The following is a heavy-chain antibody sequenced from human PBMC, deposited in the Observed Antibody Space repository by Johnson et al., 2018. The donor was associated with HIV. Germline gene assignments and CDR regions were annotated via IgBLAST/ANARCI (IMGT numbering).Heavy chain of an antibody. V-gene: IGHV3-15*01. Sequence: VQLVESGGGLVQPGGSLRLSCAASGFTFNNAWMSWVRQTPGKGLEWVGRIKSQTDGGTTDYAAPVKGRFTISRDDSKNTLYLQMNSLTTEDTAVYSCTTDWGSYHEYALDIWGQGTMVTVSS. CDR3: TTDWGSYHEYALDI. CDR2: IKSQTDGGTT. D-gene: IGHD1-26*01. J-gene: IGHJ3*02. CDR1: GFTFNNAW.